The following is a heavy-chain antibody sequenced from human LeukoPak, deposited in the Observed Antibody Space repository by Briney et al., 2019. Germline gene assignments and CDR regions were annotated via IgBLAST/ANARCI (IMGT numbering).Heavy chain of an antibody. CDR3: AKTPIYCTGDGCYYC. J-gene: IGHJ4*02. V-gene: IGHV3-23*01. Sequence: PGRSLRLSCAASGFTFSSYAMSWVRQAPGKGLEWVSSISSGGTTYYADSVKGRFTISRDNSKKTLYLQMNSLRAEDTAVYYCAKTPIYCTGDGCYYCWGQGTLVTVSS. CDR1: GFTFSSYA. D-gene: IGHD2-15*01. CDR2: ISSGGTT.